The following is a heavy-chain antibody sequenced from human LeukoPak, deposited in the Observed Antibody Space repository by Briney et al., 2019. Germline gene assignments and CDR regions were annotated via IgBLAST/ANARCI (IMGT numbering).Heavy chain of an antibody. Sequence: ASVKVSCKASGGTFSSYAISWVRQAPGQGLEWMGRINPNSGGTNYAQKFQGRVTMTRDTSISTAYMELSRLRSDVTAVYYCARGLHCSGGSCLAMDVWGQGTTVTVSS. CDR3: ARGLHCSGGSCLAMDV. CDR2: INPNSGGT. J-gene: IGHJ6*02. CDR1: GGTFSSYA. D-gene: IGHD2-15*01. V-gene: IGHV1-2*06.